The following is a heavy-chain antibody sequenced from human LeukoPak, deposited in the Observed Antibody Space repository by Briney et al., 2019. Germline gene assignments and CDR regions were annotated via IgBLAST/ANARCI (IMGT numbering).Heavy chain of an antibody. V-gene: IGHV4-34*01. CDR2: INHSGST. CDR1: GGSFSGYY. J-gene: IGHJ6*02. CDR3: ARFPPFGVVPAAMQFYGMDV. Sequence: SETLSLTCAVYGGSFSGYYWSWIRQPPGKGLEWIGEINHSGSTNYNPSLKSRVTISVDTSKNQFSLNLSSVTAADTAVYYCARFPPFGVVPAAMQFYGMDVWGQGTTVTVSS. D-gene: IGHD2-2*01.